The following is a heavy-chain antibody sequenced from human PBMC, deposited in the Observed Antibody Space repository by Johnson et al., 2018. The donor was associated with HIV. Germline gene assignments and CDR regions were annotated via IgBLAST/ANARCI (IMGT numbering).Heavy chain of an antibody. CDR3: ARDKGRGAFDI. V-gene: IGHV3-7*01. Sequence: VQLVESGGGLVQPGGSLRLSCAASGFTVSSNYMTWVRQAPGKGLEWVANIKQDGSEKYYVDSVKGRVTISRDNAKKSLYLQMNSLRAEDTAVYYCARDKGRGAFDIWGQGTMVTVSS. CDR2: IKQDGSEK. D-gene: IGHD3-10*01. CDR1: GFTVSSNY. J-gene: IGHJ3*02.